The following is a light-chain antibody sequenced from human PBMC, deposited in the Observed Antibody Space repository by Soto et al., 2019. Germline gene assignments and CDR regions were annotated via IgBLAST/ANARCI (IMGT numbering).Light chain of an antibody. Sequence: DIQMTQSPSTLSASVGDRVTITCRASQDINIWLAWYQQKPGKAPKLLLYKASTLERWFPSRFIVSGSGTDFTLAISSLQPDDFATDYCQQYSSDSNTFGQGTRLDIK. V-gene: IGKV1-5*03. CDR2: KAS. J-gene: IGKJ2*01. CDR3: QQYSSDSNT. CDR1: QDINIW.